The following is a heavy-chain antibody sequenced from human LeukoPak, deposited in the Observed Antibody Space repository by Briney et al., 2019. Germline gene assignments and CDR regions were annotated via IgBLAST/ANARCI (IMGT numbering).Heavy chain of an antibody. CDR1: GGSINSYY. J-gene: IGHJ6*03. V-gene: IGHV4-4*07. D-gene: IGHD3-10*01. CDR2: MYTRGST. Sequence: SETLSLTCTVSGGSINSYYRSWIRQPAGKGLEWIGRMYTRGSTNYNPSLKSRVTMSADTSKNQFSLKLSSVTAADTAMYYCARDFTMVRGVIIYSYMDVWGKGTTVTVSS. CDR3: ARDFTMVRGVIIYSYMDV.